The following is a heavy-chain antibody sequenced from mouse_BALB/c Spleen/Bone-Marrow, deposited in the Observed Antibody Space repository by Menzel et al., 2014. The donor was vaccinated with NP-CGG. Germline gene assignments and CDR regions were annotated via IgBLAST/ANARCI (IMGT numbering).Heavy chain of an antibody. CDR3: ARNFYGSSYFDY. CDR2: ISTYSGNT. V-gene: IGHV1-67*01. J-gene: IGHJ2*01. CDR1: GYTFTAYA. D-gene: IGHD1-1*01. Sequence: VQLQQSGPELVRPGVSVKLSCKGSGYTFTAYAMHWVKQSHAKSLEWIGLISTYSGNTHYNQNFKGKATMTVDKSSSTAHMELARLTSEDSAIYYCARNFYGSSYFDYWGQGTTLTVSS.